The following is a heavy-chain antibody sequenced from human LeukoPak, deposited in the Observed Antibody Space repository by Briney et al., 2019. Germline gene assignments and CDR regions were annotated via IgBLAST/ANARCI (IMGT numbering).Heavy chain of an antibody. CDR2: IYYSGST. V-gene: IGHV4-39*07. D-gene: IGHD5-18*01. J-gene: IGHJ5*02. CDR3: ARVRGYSYGNWFDP. Sequence: LETLSLTCTVSGGSISSSSYYWGWIRQPPGKGLEWIGSIYYSGSTYYNPSLKSRVTISVDTSKNQFSLKLSSVTAADTAVYYCARVRGYSYGNWFDPWGQGTLVTVSS. CDR1: GGSISSSSYY.